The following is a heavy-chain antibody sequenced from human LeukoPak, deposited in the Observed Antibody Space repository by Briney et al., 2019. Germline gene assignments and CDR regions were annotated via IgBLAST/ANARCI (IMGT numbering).Heavy chain of an antibody. V-gene: IGHV4-34*01. CDR2: INHSGST. Sequence: PSETLSLTCAVYGGSFSGYYWSWIRQPPGKGLEWIGEINHSGSTNYNPSLKSRVTISVDTSKNQFSLKLSSVTAADTAVYYCARDSMVRGENWFDPWGQGTLVAVSS. J-gene: IGHJ5*02. CDR3: ARDSMVRGENWFDP. CDR1: GGSFSGYY. D-gene: IGHD3-10*01.